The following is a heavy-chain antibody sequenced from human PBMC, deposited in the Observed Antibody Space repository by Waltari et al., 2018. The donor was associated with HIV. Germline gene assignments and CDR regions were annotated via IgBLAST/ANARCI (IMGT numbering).Heavy chain of an antibody. CDR2: ISWNSGTI. D-gene: IGHD4-17*01. CDR1: VFTFDDSA. J-gene: IGHJ2*01. V-gene: IGHV3-9*01. Sequence: EVQLVESGGGLVQPGRSLRRSCAASVFTFDDSAMHWVRQAPGKGLEWVSGISWNSGTIGYADSVKGRFTISRDNAKNSLYLQMNSLRAEDTALYYCAKDKRSGYGGNSVWYFDLWGRGTLVTVSS. CDR3: AKDKRSGYGGNSVWYFDL.